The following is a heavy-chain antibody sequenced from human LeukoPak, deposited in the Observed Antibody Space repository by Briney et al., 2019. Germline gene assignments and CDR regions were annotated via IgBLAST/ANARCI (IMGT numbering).Heavy chain of an antibody. CDR1: GFSVSSHY. Sequence: GGSLRLSCAASGFSVSSHYMSWVRQAPGKGLEWVAVISYDGSNKYYADSVKGRFTISRDNSKNTLYLQMNSLRAEDTAVYYCARGTLWFGELSRNQAFDIWGQGTMVTVSS. V-gene: IGHV3-30-3*01. CDR2: ISYDGSNK. D-gene: IGHD3-10*01. CDR3: ARGTLWFGELSRNQAFDI. J-gene: IGHJ3*02.